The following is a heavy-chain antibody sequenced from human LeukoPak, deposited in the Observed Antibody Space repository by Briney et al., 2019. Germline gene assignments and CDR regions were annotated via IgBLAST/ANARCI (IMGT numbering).Heavy chain of an antibody. CDR3: ARDLSGISSATDAFDM. CDR1: GYTFTAYY. J-gene: IGHJ3*02. V-gene: IGHV1-2*06. Sequence: ASVKVSCRASGYTFTAYYIHWVRHAPGQGLEWMGRINPNSGGTDSAQKFQGRVTMTRDTSMNTAYMELSRLKSDDTAVYYCARDLSGISSATDAFDMWGQGTMVTVSS. CDR2: INPNSGGT. D-gene: IGHD1-14*01.